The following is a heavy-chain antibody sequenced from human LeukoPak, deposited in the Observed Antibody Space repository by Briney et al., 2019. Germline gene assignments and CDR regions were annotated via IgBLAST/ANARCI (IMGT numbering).Heavy chain of an antibody. Sequence: PGGSLRLSCAASGFTFTSYSMSWVRQAPGKGLEWVSGTSDCGDYTYYADSVKGRFTISRDSSKNTLFLQTNSLRAEDTALYFCARKAQYNGHYPLDYWGQGTLVTVSS. D-gene: IGHD1-7*01. CDR1: GFTFTSYS. J-gene: IGHJ4*02. CDR2: TSDCGDYT. V-gene: IGHV3-23*01. CDR3: ARKAQYNGHYPLDY.